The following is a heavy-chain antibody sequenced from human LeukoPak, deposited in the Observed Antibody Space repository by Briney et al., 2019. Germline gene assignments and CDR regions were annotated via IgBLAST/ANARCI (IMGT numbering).Heavy chain of an antibody. J-gene: IGHJ6*03. CDR3: ARCRRVRYAGPQDSKYYYYYMDV. V-gene: IGHV1-8*01. Sequence: GASVKVSCKASGYTFTSYDINWVRQATGQGLEWMGWMNPNSGNTGYAQKFQGRVTMTRNTSISTAYMELSSLRSEDTAVYYCARCRRVRYAGPQDSKYYYYYMDVWGKGTTVTISS. CDR1: GYTFTSYD. D-gene: IGHD2-2*01. CDR2: MNPNSGNT.